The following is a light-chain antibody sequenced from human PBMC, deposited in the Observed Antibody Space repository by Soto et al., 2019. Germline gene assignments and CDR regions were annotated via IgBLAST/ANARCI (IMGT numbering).Light chain of an antibody. CDR1: SGSVSTSYY. CDR3: VLYMGSGSYWV. J-gene: IGLJ3*02. V-gene: IGLV8-61*01. CDR2: STN. Sequence: QTVVTQEPSFSVSPGRTVTLTCGLSSGSVSTSYYPSWYQQTPGQAPRTLIYSTNTRSSGVPDRFSGSILGNKADLTITGAQVDDETDYYCVLYMGSGSYWVFGGGTKVTVL.